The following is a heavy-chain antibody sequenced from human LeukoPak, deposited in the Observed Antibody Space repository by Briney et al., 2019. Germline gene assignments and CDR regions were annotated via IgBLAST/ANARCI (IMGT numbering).Heavy chain of an antibody. J-gene: IGHJ4*02. V-gene: IGHV3-21*01. D-gene: IGHD3-10*01. CDR1: GFTFSSYS. CDR3: AKIGRRYGSGNPGEIDY. CDR2: ISSSSSYI. Sequence: PGGSLRLSCAASGFTFSSYSMNWVRQAPGKGLEWVSSISSSSSYIYCADSVKGRFTISRDNSKNTLYLQMNSLRAEDTAVYYCAKIGRRYGSGNPGEIDYWGQGTLVTVSS.